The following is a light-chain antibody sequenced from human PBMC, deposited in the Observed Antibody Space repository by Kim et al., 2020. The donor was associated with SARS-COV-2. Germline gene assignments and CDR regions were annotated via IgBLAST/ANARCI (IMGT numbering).Light chain of an antibody. CDR3: QKYDRAPWT. CDR2: AAS. CDR1: QGISNY. J-gene: IGKJ1*01. Sequence: ASVGDRVTITCRASQGISNYLAWYQQKPEKVPKLLIYAASTLQSGVSSRFSGSGSGTDFSLTISRLQPEDVASYYCQKYDRAPWTFGQGTKVDIK. V-gene: IGKV1-27*01.